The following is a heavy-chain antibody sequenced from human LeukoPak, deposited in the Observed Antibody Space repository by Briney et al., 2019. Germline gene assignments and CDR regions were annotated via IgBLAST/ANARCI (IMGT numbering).Heavy chain of an antibody. J-gene: IGHJ2*01. CDR2: IYYSGST. CDR3: ASGSGGSWYFDL. V-gene: IGHV4-59*01. D-gene: IGHD4-23*01. CDR1: GGSISSYY. Sequence: SETLSLTCTVSGGSISSYYWSWIRQPPGKGLEWIGYIYYSGSTNYNPSLKSRVTISVDTSKNQFSLKLSSVTAADTAVYYCASGSGGSWYFDLWGRGTLVTVSS.